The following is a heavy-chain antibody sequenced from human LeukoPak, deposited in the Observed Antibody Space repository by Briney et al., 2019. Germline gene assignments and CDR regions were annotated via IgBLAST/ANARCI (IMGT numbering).Heavy chain of an antibody. D-gene: IGHD2/OR15-2a*01. V-gene: IGHV1-46*01. J-gene: IGHJ2*01. Sequence: ASVKVSCKASGYTFTSYYMHWVRQAPGQGPEWMGTINPSGGSTTYAQNFQGRLTMTTDMSASTVYMELSSLRSDDTAVYYCARDNSSWFFDLWGRGTLVTVSS. CDR1: GYTFTSYY. CDR3: ARDNSSWFFDL. CDR2: INPSGGST.